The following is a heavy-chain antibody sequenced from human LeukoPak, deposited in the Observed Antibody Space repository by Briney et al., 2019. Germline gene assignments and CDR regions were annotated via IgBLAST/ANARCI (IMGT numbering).Heavy chain of an antibody. CDR1: GGSLSSYY. V-gene: IGHV4-59*08. Sequence: SETLSLTCTVSGGSLSSYYWSWIRQPPGKGLEWVGYIYYSGSTNYNPSLKSRVTISVDTSQNQFSLKLSSVTAADTAVYYCARHTTAAGEDYWGQGTLVTVSS. CDR2: IYYSGST. J-gene: IGHJ4*02. CDR3: ARHTTAAGEDY. D-gene: IGHD6-13*01.